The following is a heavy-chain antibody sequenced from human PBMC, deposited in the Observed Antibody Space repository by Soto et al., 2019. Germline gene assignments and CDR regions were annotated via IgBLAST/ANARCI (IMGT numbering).Heavy chain of an antibody. Sequence: QVQLQESGPGLVKPSQTLSLTCTVSGGSIRSGGYYWSWVRQNPRRGLDWIGNIYYSGNTYYNPSLKSPLTISVDTSKNQFSLNLSSVTAADTAVYYCARDRLMATAGTARHYFGLDVWGQGTTVTVSS. V-gene: IGHV4-31*01. D-gene: IGHD5-18*01. J-gene: IGHJ6*02. CDR2: IYYSGNT. CDR3: ARDRLMATAGTARHYFGLDV. CDR1: GGSIRSGGYY.